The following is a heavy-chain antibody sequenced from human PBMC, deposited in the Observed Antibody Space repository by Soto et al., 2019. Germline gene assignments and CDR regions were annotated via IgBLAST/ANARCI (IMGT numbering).Heavy chain of an antibody. J-gene: IGHJ6*02. CDR1: GFTFSTYG. V-gene: IGHV3-30*18. CDR2: ISYDGSNQ. CDR3: AKDEGRFLKYYFNFGVDA. D-gene: IGHD3-3*01. Sequence: QVQLVESGGGLVQPGRSLKLSCAASGFTFSTYGMHWVRQSPGKGLEWVAVISYDGSNQYYRDSVRDSFTISLDNSMNTVYLQINSLRDDDWAVYYCAKDEGRFLKYYFNFGVDAWGRGTTVTVS.